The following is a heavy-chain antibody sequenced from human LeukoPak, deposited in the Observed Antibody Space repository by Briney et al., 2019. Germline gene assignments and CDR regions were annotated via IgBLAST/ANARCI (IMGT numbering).Heavy chain of an antibody. V-gene: IGHV4-59*08. Sequence: SSETLSLTCTVSGGSISSHYWSWIRQPPGKGLEWIGYIYYSGSTNYNPSLKSRVIIPVDTSKNHFSLNLSSVTAADTAVYYCARHRVSGSSYSALEYWGQGTLVTVSS. CDR2: IYYSGST. CDR3: ARHRVSGSSYSALEY. J-gene: IGHJ4*02. CDR1: GGSISSHY. D-gene: IGHD1-26*01.